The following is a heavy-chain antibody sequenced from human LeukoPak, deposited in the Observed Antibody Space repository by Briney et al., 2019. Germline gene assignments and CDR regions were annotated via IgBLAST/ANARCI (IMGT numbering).Heavy chain of an antibody. CDR1: GGSISSSSYY. D-gene: IGHD1-26*01. CDR2: IYYSGST. CDR3: ARDRMGSRDYGMDV. J-gene: IGHJ6*02. V-gene: IGHV4-39*07. Sequence: PSETLSLTCTVSGGSISSSSYYWGWIRQPPGKGLEWIGSIYYSGSTYYNPSLKSRVTISVDTSKNQFSLKLSSVTAADTAVYYCARDRMGSRDYGMDVWGQGTTVTVSS.